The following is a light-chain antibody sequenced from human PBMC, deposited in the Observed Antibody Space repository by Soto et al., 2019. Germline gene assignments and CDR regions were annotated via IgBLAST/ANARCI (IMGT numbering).Light chain of an antibody. CDR1: QSVSSSY. V-gene: IGKV3-20*01. Sequence: EIVLTQSPGTLSLSPGERATLSCRASQSVSSSYLAWYQQKPGQAPRLLIYGASSRATGIPDRFSGSGSVTDFTLTISRLEPEDVAVYYCQQYGSSPGTFGQGTKVEIK. J-gene: IGKJ1*01. CDR2: GAS. CDR3: QQYGSSPGT.